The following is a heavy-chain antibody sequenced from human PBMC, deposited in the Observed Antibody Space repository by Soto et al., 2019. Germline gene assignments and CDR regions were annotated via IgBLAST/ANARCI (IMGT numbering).Heavy chain of an antibody. CDR3: ASVDTTLITDY. V-gene: IGHV1-69*06. Sequence: ASVKVSCKAFGGTFSNFAISWVRQAPGQGLEWVGGILPIFGTTIYAQKLKDRVTITADKSTTTVYMEMSGLRSEDTAVYYCASVDTTLITDYWGRGTLVTVSS. J-gene: IGHJ4*01. CDR2: ILPIFGTT. D-gene: IGHD5-18*01. CDR1: GGTFSNFA.